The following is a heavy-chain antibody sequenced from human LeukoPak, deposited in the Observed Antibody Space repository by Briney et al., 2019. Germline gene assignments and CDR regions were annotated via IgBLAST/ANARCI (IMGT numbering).Heavy chain of an antibody. CDR1: GYTFTSYD. Sequence: GASVKVSCKASGYTFTSYDINWVRQATGQGLEWMGWMNPNSSHTGYAQKFQGRVTMTRNTSINIAYMELSSLRSEDTAVYYCGVPAATGSPFDSWGQGTLVTVSS. D-gene: IGHD2-2*01. CDR3: GVPAATGSPFDS. CDR2: MNPNSSHT. V-gene: IGHV1-8*01. J-gene: IGHJ4*02.